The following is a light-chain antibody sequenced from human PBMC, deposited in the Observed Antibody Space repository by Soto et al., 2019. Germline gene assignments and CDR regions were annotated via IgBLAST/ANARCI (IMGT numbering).Light chain of an antibody. J-gene: IGKJ5*01. V-gene: IGKV3D-20*02. Sequence: ESVLTQSPVTLSFAPCERATLSCRASQSVSSSYLAWYQQKPGQAPRLLIYDASNRATGIPARFSGSGSATDFTLTISSLEPEDFAVYYCQQRSSWITFGQGTRLEIK. CDR1: QSVSSSY. CDR2: DAS. CDR3: QQRSSWIT.